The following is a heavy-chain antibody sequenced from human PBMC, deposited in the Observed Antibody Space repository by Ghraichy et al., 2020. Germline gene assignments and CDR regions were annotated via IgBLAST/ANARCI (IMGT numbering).Heavy chain of an antibody. Sequence: GGSLRLSCAASGFTFSSYEMNWVRQAPGKGLEWVSYISGSGSTMYYADSVKGRFTISRDNAKNSLYLQMNSLRAEDTAVYYCARGIQYFQPWGQGTLVTVSS. V-gene: IGHV3-48*03. D-gene: IGHD5-18*01. CDR1: GFTFSSYE. CDR3: ARGIQYFQP. CDR2: ISGSGSTM. J-gene: IGHJ1*01.